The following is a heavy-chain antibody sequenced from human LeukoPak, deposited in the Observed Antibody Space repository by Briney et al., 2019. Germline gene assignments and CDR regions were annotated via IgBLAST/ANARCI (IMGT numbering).Heavy chain of an antibody. CDR2: ISCSSSYI. Sequence: GGSLRLSCAASGFTYSSYSMHWVRQAPGKGLEWVSSISCSSSYIYYADSVKGRFTISRDNAKNALYLQMNSLRAEDTALYYCAREDTAIGGDYWGQGTLVTVSS. V-gene: IGHV3-21*01. J-gene: IGHJ4*02. D-gene: IGHD5-18*01. CDR1: GFTYSSYS. CDR3: AREDTAIGGDY.